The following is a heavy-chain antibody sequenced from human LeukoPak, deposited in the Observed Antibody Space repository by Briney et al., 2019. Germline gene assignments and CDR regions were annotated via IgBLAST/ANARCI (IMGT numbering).Heavy chain of an antibody. D-gene: IGHD4-17*01. CDR3: ASQRYGDYSEY. J-gene: IGHJ4*02. V-gene: IGHV1-18*01. Sequence: ASVRVSCKASGYTFTSYGISWVRQAPGQGLEWMGWISAYNGNTNYAQKLQGRVTMTTDTSTSTAYMELRSLRSDDTAVYYCASQRYGDYSEYWGQGTLVTVSS. CDR1: GYTFTSYG. CDR2: ISAYNGNT.